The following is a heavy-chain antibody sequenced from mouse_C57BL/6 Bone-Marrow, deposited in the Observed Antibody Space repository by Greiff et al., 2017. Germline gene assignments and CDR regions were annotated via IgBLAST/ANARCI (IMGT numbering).Heavy chain of an antibody. J-gene: IGHJ3*01. CDR2: INPSNGGT. Sequence: QVQLQQPGTELVQPGASVKLSCKASGYTFTSYWMHWVKQRPGQGLEWIGNINPSNGGTNYNEKFKSKATLTVDKSSSTAYMQLSSLTSEDSAVYYCARNPFYYYGSSPFAYWGQGTLVTVSA. D-gene: IGHD1-1*01. V-gene: IGHV1-53*01. CDR1: GYTFTSYW. CDR3: ARNPFYYYGSSPFAY.